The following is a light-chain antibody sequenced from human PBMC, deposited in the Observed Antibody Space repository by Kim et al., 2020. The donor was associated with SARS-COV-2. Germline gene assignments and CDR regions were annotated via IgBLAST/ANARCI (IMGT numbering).Light chain of an antibody. CDR2: QDN. J-gene: IGLJ2*01. CDR3: QAWDRSTAV. CDR1: KLGDKY. V-gene: IGLV3-1*01. Sequence: SYELTQPPSVSVSPGQTANITCSGDKLGDKYAFWYQQKPGQSPVLVIYQDNKRPSGIPERFSRSNSANTATLTISGTQAMDEADYYCQAWDRSTAVFGGG.